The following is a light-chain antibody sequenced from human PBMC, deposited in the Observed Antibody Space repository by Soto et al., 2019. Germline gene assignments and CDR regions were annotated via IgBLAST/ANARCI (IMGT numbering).Light chain of an antibody. J-gene: IGKJ1*01. V-gene: IGKV3-15*01. CDR2: GAS. Sequence: EVVTTQSPATLSVSPGERATLSCRASQSVSGNLAWYQQKPGQDPRLLIYGASTRATGIPARFSGSGSGTDFNLTISRLETEDIAVYDGQQSGISPRTFGQGTKVENK. CDR3: QQSGISPRT. CDR1: QSVSGN.